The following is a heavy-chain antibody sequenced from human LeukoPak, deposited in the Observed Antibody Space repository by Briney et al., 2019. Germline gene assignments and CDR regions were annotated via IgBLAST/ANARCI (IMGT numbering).Heavy chain of an antibody. V-gene: IGHV4-61*02. J-gene: IGHJ4*02. CDR2: ISTSGST. Sequence: SQTLSLTCTVSGGSISSGTNYWSWIRQPAGKGLEWIGRISTSGSTNYNPSLKSRVTMSVDTSKNQFSLNLSSVTAADTAVYYCARGSARMVANPLFDYWGRGTLVTVSS. CDR1: GGSISSGTNY. CDR3: ARGSARMVANPLFDY. D-gene: IGHD5-12*01.